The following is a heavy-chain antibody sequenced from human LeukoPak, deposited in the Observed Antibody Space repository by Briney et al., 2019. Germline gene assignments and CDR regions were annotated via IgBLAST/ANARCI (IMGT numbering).Heavy chain of an antibody. J-gene: IGHJ4*02. Sequence: PGGSLRLSCAASGFTVSTNYMSWVRQAPGEGLEWVSVIYSGDTTYYADSVKGRFTISRDNSKNTLYLQMNSLRAEDTAVYYCASYYDFWSGYSYWGQGTLVTVSS. CDR3: ASYYDFWSGYSY. V-gene: IGHV3-66*02. CDR2: IYSGDTT. CDR1: GFTVSTNY. D-gene: IGHD3-3*01.